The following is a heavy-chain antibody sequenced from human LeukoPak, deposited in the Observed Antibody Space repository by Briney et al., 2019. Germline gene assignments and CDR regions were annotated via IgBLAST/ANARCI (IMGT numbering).Heavy chain of an antibody. Sequence: GASVKVSCKASGYTFTSYDINWVRQATGQGLEWMGWMNPNSGNTGYAQKFQGRVTITRNTSISTVYMELRSLRSDDTAVYYCARDNLGIASRRGFDPWGQGTLVTVSS. CDR2: MNPNSGNT. CDR3: ARDNLGIASRRGFDP. V-gene: IGHV1-8*03. CDR1: GYTFTSYD. D-gene: IGHD6-13*01. J-gene: IGHJ5*02.